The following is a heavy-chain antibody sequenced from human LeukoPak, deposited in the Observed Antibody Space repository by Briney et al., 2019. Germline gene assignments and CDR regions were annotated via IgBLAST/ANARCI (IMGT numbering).Heavy chain of an antibody. D-gene: IGHD6-13*01. V-gene: IGHV3-49*04. Sequence: GSLRLSCTASGFTFGDYAMSWVRQAPGKGLEWVGFIRSKAYGGTTEYAASVKGRFTISRDDSKSIAYLQMNSLKTEDTAVYYCTFLVSSSWPYDAFDIWGQGTMVTVSS. CDR3: TFLVSSSWPYDAFDI. CDR1: GFTFGDYA. CDR2: IRSKAYGGTT. J-gene: IGHJ3*02.